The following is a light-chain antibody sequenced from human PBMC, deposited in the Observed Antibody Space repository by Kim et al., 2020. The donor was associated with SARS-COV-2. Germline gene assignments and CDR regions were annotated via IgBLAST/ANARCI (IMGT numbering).Light chain of an antibody. CDR1: QSITNY. V-gene: IGKV1-39*01. CDR2: ASS. Sequence: DIQLTQSPSSLSASVGDRVTIACRSSQSITNYLNWYQQRPGKAPKLLIYASSTLQRGVPSRFSGSGSGIDFTLTISSLQPEDFATYYCQQSHTAPLLSFGGGTKVDIK. J-gene: IGKJ4*01. CDR3: QQSHTAPLLS.